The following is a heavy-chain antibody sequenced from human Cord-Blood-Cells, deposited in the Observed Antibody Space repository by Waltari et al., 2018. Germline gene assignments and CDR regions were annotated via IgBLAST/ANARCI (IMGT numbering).Heavy chain of an antibody. CDR2: IYHSGST. CDR1: GGSISSRNC. CDR3: AVRDSSGYYYFDY. J-gene: IGHJ4*02. D-gene: IGHD3-22*01. V-gene: IGHV4-4*02. Sequence: QAQLQESGPGLVTPSGTLSLTCAVPGGSISSRNCWSWVRQPPGKGLEWIGEIYHSGSTNYNPSLKSRVTISVDKSKNQFSLKLSSVTAADTAVYYCAVRDSSGYYYFDYWGQGTLVTVSS.